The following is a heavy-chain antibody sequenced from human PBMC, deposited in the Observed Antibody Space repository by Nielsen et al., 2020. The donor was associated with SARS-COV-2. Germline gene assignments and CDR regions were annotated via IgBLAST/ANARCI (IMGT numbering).Heavy chain of an antibody. D-gene: IGHD3-22*01. V-gene: IGHV4-30-2*01. CDR1: GDSISSGRFS. J-gene: IGHJ4*02. CDR2: IFHDGIT. CDR3: ARLGSGYPDY. Sequence: SETLSLTCAVSGDSISSGRFSWTWIRQPPGRGLVWIGYIFHDGITFYNPSLKSRVTMSVDTSKNQFSLKLRSVTAADTAVYYCARLGSGYPDYWGQGTLVTVSS.